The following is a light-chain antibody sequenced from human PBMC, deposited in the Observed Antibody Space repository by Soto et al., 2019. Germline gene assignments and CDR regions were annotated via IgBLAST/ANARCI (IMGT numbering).Light chain of an antibody. CDR2: GAS. J-gene: IGKJ4*01. CDR1: QSVSTN. V-gene: IGKV3-15*01. Sequence: EIVMTQSPATLSVSPGGRATLSCRASQSVSTNLAWYQQKPGQAPRLLISGASNRATGIPARFSGSGSGTEFTLTISSLQSEDFAVYYCQQYNNWPQLTFGGGTKVEIK. CDR3: QQYNNWPQLT.